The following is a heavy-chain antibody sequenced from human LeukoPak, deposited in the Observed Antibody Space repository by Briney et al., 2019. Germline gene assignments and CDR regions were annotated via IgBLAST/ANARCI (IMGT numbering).Heavy chain of an antibody. CDR2: IRSEAYGGTT. CDR3: TLPVYYYASGSANLFDY. J-gene: IGHJ4*02. CDR1: GFTFGDYA. Sequence: PGGSLRLSCTASGFTFGDYAMSWFRQAPGKGLEWVGFIRSEAYGGTTEYAASVKGRFTISRDDSKSIAYLQMNSLKTEDTAVYYCTLPVYYYASGSANLFDYWGQGTLVTVSS. D-gene: IGHD3-10*01. V-gene: IGHV3-49*03.